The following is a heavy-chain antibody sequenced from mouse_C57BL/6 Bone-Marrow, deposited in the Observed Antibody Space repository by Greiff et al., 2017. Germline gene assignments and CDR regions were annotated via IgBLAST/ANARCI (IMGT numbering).Heavy chain of an antibody. CDR3: TKGFAY. CDR2: IDPETGGT. Sequence: VQLQQSGAELVRPGASVTLSCKASGYTFTDYEMHWVKQTPVHGLEWIGAIDPETGGTAYNQKFKGKAILTADKSSSTAYMALRSLTSEDSAVYYCTKGFAYGGQGTLVTVSA. CDR1: GYTFTDYE. V-gene: IGHV1-15*01. J-gene: IGHJ3*01.